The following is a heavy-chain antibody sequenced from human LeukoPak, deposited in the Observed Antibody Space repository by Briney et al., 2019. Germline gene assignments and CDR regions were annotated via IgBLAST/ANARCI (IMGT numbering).Heavy chain of an antibody. CDR2: IYYSGST. CDR3: ARGVPSDTTMVTFDY. V-gene: IGHV4-59*01. Sequence: PSETLSLTCTVSGGSISSYYWSWIRQPPGKGLEWIGYIYYSGSTNYNPSLKSRVTISVDTSKNQFSLKLSSVTAADTAVYYCARGVPSDTTMVTFDYWGQGTLVTVSS. D-gene: IGHD5-18*01. J-gene: IGHJ4*02. CDR1: GGSISSYY.